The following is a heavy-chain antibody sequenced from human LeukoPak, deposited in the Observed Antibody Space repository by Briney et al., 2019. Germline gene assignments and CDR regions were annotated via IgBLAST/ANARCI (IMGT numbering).Heavy chain of an antibody. CDR1: GYTFTSYA. J-gene: IGHJ4*02. V-gene: IGHV1-3*01. CDR2: INAGNGYT. Sequence: ASVKVSCKASGYTFTSYAMHWVRQAPGQRLEWMGWINAGNGYTKYSQKFQGRVTITRDTSASTAYMELSSLRSEDTAVYYCAREDPGLYFDYWGQGTLVTVSS. CDR3: AREDPGLYFDY. D-gene: IGHD7-27*01.